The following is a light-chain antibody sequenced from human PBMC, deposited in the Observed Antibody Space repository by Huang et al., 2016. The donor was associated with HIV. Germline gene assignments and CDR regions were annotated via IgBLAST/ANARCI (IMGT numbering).Light chain of an antibody. Sequence: IVLTQSPATLSLSPGERATLSCRASQSLNNFLAWYQQKPGQAPRLLIYNATDRATCVPARFSGGGSGTDFTLTITDLKAEDFAIYYCQQRSSSLTFGGGTKVEIK. J-gene: IGKJ4*01. CDR1: QSLNNF. CDR2: NAT. V-gene: IGKV3-11*01. CDR3: QQRSSSLT.